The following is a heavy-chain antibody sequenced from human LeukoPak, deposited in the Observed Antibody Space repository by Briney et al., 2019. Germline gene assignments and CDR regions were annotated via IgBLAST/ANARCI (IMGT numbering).Heavy chain of an antibody. CDR2: IGSSGSTI. D-gene: IGHD3-3*01. Sequence: GGSLRLSCAASGFTFRNYDLNCVRQAPGKGVEWVSYIGSSGSTIKYADSVKGRFTISRDNAKNSLYLQMNSLRAEDTAVYYCARGLRNTIFGGRYYWGQGTLVSVSS. CDR3: ARGLRNTIFGGRYY. V-gene: IGHV3-48*03. J-gene: IGHJ4*02. CDR1: GFTFRNYD.